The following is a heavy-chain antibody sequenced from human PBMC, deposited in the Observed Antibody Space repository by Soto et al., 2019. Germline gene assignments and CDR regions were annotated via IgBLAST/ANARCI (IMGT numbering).Heavy chain of an antibody. J-gene: IGHJ4*02. V-gene: IGHV4-39*02. CDR3: AREGDGYNLPTFDY. CDR2: IYYSGST. CDR1: GGSISSGTYY. Sequence: SETLSLTCTVSGGSISSGTYYWGWIRQPPGKGLEWIGSIYYSGSTYYSPSLKSRLTISVDTSKNQFSLKLSSVTAADTAVYYCAREGDGYNLPTFDYWGPGTLVTVSS. D-gene: IGHD5-12*01.